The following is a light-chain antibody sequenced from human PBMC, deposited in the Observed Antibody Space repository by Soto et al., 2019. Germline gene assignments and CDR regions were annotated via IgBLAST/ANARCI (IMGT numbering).Light chain of an antibody. CDR1: QSVSSSY. CDR2: GAS. V-gene: IGKV3-20*01. Sequence: EIVLTQSPGTLSLSPGERATLSCRASQSVSSSYLAWYQQKPGQAPRLLIYGASSRATGIPDRFSGSGSGTDFTLTISRLETEDFAVYYCQQYGSSLLFPFGPGTKVDIK. J-gene: IGKJ3*01. CDR3: QQYGSSLLFP.